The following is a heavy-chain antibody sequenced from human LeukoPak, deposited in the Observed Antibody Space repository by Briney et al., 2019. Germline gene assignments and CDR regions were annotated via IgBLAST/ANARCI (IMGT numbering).Heavy chain of an antibody. CDR3: AKDHRRYYYDSTGYYFDY. V-gene: IGHV3-30*18. J-gene: IGHJ4*02. Sequence: GGSLRLSCAASGFTLSNYVMHWARQAPGKGLEWVAIISYDGSNKYYADSVKGRFTISRDNSKNTLYLQMNSLRAEDTAVYYCAKDHRRYYYDSTGYYFDYWGQGTLVTVSS. D-gene: IGHD3-22*01. CDR1: GFTLSNYV. CDR2: ISYDGSNK.